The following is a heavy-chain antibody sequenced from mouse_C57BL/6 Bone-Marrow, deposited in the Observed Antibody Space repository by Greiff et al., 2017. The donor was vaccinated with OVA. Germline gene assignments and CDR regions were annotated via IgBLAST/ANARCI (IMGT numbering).Heavy chain of an antibody. J-gene: IGHJ3*01. CDR2: IYPRSGNT. V-gene: IGHV1-81*01. CDR1: GYTFTSYG. Sequence: QVQLKESGAELVRPGASVKLSCKASGYTFTSYGISWVKQRTGQGLEWIGEIYPRSGNTYYNEKFKGKATLTADKSSSTAYMELRSLTSEDSAVYFCARVCKSSFAYWGQGTLVTVSA. CDR3: ARVCKSSFAY.